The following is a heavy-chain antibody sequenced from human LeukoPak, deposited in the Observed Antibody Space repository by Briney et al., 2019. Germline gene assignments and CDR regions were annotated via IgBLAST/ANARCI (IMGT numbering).Heavy chain of an antibody. CDR1: GGSISSSSYY. Sequence: SETLSLTCTVSGGSISSSSYYWGWIRQPPGKGLEWIGSMYYSGSTYYNPSLKSRVTISVDTSKNQFSLKLSSVTAADTAVYYCLITIFGNRYYFDYWGQGTLVTVSS. J-gene: IGHJ4*02. V-gene: IGHV4-39*01. CDR3: LITIFGNRYYFDY. CDR2: MYYSGST. D-gene: IGHD3-9*01.